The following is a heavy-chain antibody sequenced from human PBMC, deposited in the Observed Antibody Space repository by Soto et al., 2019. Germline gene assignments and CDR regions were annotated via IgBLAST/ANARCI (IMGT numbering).Heavy chain of an antibody. V-gene: IGHV3-30*18. CDR2: ISYDGSNK. Sequence: GGSLRLSCAASGFTFGGYGGHWVRQAPGKGLEWVAVISYDGSNKYYADSVKGRFTISRDNSKNTLYLQMNSLRAEDTAVYYCAKDRDSYGDYYYYGMDVWGQGTTVTVSS. J-gene: IGHJ6*02. D-gene: IGHD4-17*01. CDR1: GFTFGGYG. CDR3: AKDRDSYGDYYYYGMDV.